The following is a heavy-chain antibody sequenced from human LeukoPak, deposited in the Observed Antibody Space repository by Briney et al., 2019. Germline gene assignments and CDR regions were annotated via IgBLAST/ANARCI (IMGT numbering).Heavy chain of an antibody. CDR2: ISFDGTNK. CDR3: ATDYGDYEPIDY. V-gene: IGHV3-30*04. Sequence: GGSLRLSCTASGVTLSNYAMHWVRRPPGRGLEWVAVISFDGTNKYYGDSVEGRFSVSRDNSKNTLYLQMNSLGPDDTAMYYCATDYGDYEPIDYWGQGTLITVSS. J-gene: IGHJ4*02. D-gene: IGHD4-17*01. CDR1: GVTLSNYA.